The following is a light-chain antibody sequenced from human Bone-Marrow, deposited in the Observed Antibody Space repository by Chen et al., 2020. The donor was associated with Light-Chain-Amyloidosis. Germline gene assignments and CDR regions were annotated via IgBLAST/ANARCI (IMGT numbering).Light chain of an antibody. Sequence: SYVLTPPSSSSAAPGQTATIACGGNNIGSTSVHWYQQTPGQAPLLVVYDDSDRPSGIPERLSGSNSGNTATLTISRVEAGDEADYYCQVWDRSSDRPVFGGGTKLTVL. CDR2: DDS. J-gene: IGLJ3*02. CDR3: QVWDRSSDRPV. CDR1: NIGSTS. V-gene: IGLV3-21*02.